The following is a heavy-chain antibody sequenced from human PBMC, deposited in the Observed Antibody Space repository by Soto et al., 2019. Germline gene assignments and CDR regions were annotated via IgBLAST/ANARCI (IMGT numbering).Heavy chain of an antibody. Sequence: EVQLVESGGGLVKPGGSLRLSCAASGITFSNAWMTWVRQAPGKGLEWVGRIKSITDGGTTDYAAPVKRRFTISRDDSKDTLYLQMSNLRTEDTAVYHCTTDSADIVVVPATFGMDVWGQGTTVTVSS. CDR1: GITFSNAW. V-gene: IGHV3-15*01. D-gene: IGHD2-2*01. CDR3: TTDSADIVVVPATFGMDV. CDR2: IKSITDGGTT. J-gene: IGHJ6*02.